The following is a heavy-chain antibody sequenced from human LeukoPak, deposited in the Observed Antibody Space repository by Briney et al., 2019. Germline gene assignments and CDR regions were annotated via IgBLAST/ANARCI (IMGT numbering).Heavy chain of an antibody. J-gene: IGHJ4*02. V-gene: IGHV1-69*05. CDR1: GGTFSSYA. D-gene: IGHD6-19*01. CDR3: ARVVRGWSTFDY. CDR2: IIPIFGTA. Sequence: ASVKVSCKASGGTFSSYAISWVRQAPGQGLEWMGGIIPIFGTANYAQKFQGRVTITTDESTSTAYMELSSLRSEGTAVYYCARVVRGWSTFDYWGQGTLVTVSS.